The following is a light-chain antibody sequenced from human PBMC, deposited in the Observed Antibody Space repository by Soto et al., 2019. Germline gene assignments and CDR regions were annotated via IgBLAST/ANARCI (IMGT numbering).Light chain of an antibody. CDR2: AAS. CDR1: QGISNY. V-gene: IGKV1-27*01. J-gene: IGKJ1*01. CDR3: QKYNSALVT. Sequence: DIQMTQSPSSLSASVGDRVTITRRASQGISNYLAWYQQKPGKVPKLLIYAASTLQSGVPSRFSGSGSGTDFTLTISSLQPEDVATYYCQKYNSALVTFGQGTKVDIK.